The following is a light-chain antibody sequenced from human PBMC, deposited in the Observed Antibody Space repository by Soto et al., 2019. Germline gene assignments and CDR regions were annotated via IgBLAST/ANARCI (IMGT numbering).Light chain of an antibody. V-gene: IGKV3-20*01. CDR1: QSVTSNC. CDR3: QQYGSSPYT. J-gene: IGKJ2*01. CDR2: AAS. Sequence: EIVLTQSPGTPSLSPGEGATLSCRASQSVTSNCLAWYHQKPGQAPRLLIYAASSRLTGIPDRFSGSGSGTDFTLTISRLEPEDFAVYYCQQYGSSPYTFGQGTKLEIK.